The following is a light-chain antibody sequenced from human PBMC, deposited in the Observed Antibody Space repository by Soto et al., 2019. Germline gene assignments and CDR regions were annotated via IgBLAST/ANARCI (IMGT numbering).Light chain of an antibody. J-gene: IGLJ1*01. CDR1: SSDVGIYNY. Sequence: QSALTQPASVSGSPGQSIAISCTGSSSDVGIYNYVSWYQQHPGKVPKLIIYEVTNRPSGVSNRFSGSKSGNTASLTISGLQAEDEADYYCSSYTISSTYVFGTGTKVTVL. V-gene: IGLV2-14*01. CDR3: SSYTISSTYV. CDR2: EVT.